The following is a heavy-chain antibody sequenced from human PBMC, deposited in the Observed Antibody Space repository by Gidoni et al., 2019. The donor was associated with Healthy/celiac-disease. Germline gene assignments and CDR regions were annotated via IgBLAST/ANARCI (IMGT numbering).Heavy chain of an antibody. CDR2: ISGSGGST. Sequence: EVQLLESGGGLVQPGGSLRLSCAASGFTFSSYAMSWVSQAPGKGLKWVSAISGSGGSTKYADSVKSRFTIARENSKNTMYLQMNSLRAEDTAVYYCAKYYYDSSGYYYEYYYGMDVWGQGTTVTVSS. CDR1: GFTFSSYA. D-gene: IGHD3-22*01. V-gene: IGHV3-23*01. J-gene: IGHJ6*02. CDR3: AKYYYDSSGYYYEYYYGMDV.